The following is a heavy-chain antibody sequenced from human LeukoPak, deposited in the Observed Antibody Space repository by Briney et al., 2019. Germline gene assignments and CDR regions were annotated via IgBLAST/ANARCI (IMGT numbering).Heavy chain of an antibody. Sequence: GGSLRLSCVASGFTFSSYAMNWVRQAPGKGLEWISFISGGSSAIYYADSVKGRFTISRDNARNSLYLQMNSLRDEDTAVYYCAKDRLVAIDYWGQGTLVTVSS. CDR3: AKDRLVAIDY. D-gene: IGHD2-8*02. V-gene: IGHV3-48*02. CDR1: GFTFSSYA. J-gene: IGHJ4*02. CDR2: ISGGSSAI.